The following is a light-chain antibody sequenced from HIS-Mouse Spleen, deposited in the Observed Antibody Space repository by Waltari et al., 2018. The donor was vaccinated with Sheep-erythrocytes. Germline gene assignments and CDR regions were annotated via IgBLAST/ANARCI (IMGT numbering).Light chain of an antibody. V-gene: IGLV2-11*01. CDR3: CSYAGSYNHV. J-gene: IGLJ1*01. CDR2: DVS. CDR1: SSSVGGYHY. Sequence: QSALTQPRSVSGSPGQSVTIPCPGPSSSVGGYHYVSWYQQHPGKAPNLMIYDVSKRPSGVPDRFSGSKSGNTASLTISGLQAEDEADYYCCSYAGSYNHVFATGTKVTVL.